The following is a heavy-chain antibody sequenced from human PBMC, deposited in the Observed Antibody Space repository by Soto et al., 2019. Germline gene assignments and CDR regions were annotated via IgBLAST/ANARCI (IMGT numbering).Heavy chain of an antibody. Sequence: GASVKVSCKASGYSFINYYMHWVRQAPGQGLEWMGIINPSGGSTNYAQKFQDRVTVTRDTSTTTVYMQLSSLRSEDTAVYYCARGRTFYDILTGYPDHFDFWGQGTLVTVS. V-gene: IGHV1-46*01. CDR1: GYSFINYY. CDR2: INPSGGST. CDR3: ARGRTFYDILTGYPDHFDF. J-gene: IGHJ4*02. D-gene: IGHD3-9*01.